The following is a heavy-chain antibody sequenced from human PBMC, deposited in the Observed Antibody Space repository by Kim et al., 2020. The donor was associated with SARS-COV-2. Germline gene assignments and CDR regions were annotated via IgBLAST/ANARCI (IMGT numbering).Heavy chain of an antibody. D-gene: IGHD3-10*01. J-gene: IGHJ5*02. CDR3: ARVLPITVVRGVIRWFDP. CDR2: INHGGST. Sequence: SETLSLTCAVYGGSFSDYYWSWIRQPPGKGLEWIGKINHGGSTNYNPSPKSRVTISVDTSKNQFSLEMSPVTAADTAVYYCARVLPITVVRGVIRWFDPWGRGTLVTVSS. V-gene: IGHV4-34*01. CDR1: GGSFSDYY.